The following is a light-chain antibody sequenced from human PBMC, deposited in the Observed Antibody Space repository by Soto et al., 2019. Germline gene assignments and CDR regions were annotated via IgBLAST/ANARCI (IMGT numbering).Light chain of an antibody. V-gene: IGKV1-27*01. J-gene: IGKJ1*01. CDR1: QGISNY. Sequence: DIQMTQSPSSLSASVGDRVTITCRASQGISNYLAWYQQKPGKVPKLLIYAASTLQSGVPSWFSGSGSGTDFTLTISSLQPEDVATYYCQQYLSALWTFGQGTKVEIK. CDR3: QQYLSALWT. CDR2: AAS.